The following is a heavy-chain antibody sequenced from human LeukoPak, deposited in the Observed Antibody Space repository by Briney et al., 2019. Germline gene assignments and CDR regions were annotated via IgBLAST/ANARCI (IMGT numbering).Heavy chain of an antibody. CDR2: IYSGGRT. CDR1: GFNFSSYA. V-gene: IGHV3-66*01. J-gene: IGHJ5*02. Sequence: GGSLRLSCTASGFNFSSYAMTWVRQAPGKGLDWVSVIYSGGRTYYAESVKGRFTISRDSSTNTLFLQMNSLRAEDTAIYYCARDLVVAGLVPWGQGTLVLVSS. D-gene: IGHD3-22*01. CDR3: ARDLVVAGLVP.